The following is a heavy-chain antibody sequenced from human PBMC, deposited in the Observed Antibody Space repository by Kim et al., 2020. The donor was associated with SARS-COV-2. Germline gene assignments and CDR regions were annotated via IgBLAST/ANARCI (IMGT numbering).Heavy chain of an antibody. CDR1: GGTFSSYA. J-gene: IGHJ4*02. CDR3: ARGADEDTEPNYFDY. V-gene: IGHV1-69*13. D-gene: IGHD5-18*01. Sequence: SVKVSCKASGGTFSSYAISWVRQAPGQGLEWMGGIIPIFGTANYAQKFQGRVTITADESTSTAYMELSSLRSEDTAVYYCARGADEDTEPNYFDYWGQGTLVTVSS. CDR2: IIPIFGTA.